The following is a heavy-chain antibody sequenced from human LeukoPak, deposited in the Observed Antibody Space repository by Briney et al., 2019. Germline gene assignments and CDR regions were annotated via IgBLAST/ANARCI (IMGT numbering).Heavy chain of an antibody. CDR2: IIPIFGTA. D-gene: IGHD3-3*01. J-gene: IGHJ5*02. CDR1: GGTFSSYA. V-gene: IGHV1-69*13. CDR3: ARDRITIFGVARYNWFDP. Sequence: ASVKVSCKASGGTFSSYAINWVRQAPGQGLEWMGGIIPIFGTANYAQKFQGRVTITADESTSTAYMELSSLRSEDTAVYYCARDRITIFGVARYNWFDPWGQGTLVTVSS.